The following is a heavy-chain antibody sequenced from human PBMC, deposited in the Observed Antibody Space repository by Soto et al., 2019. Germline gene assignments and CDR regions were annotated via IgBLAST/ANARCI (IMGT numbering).Heavy chain of an antibody. D-gene: IGHD3-9*01. CDR2: IKSFNGDT. CDR1: GYTFTGYY. V-gene: IGHV1-2*02. CDR3: ARVVSTYYDVLTGYWFDP. J-gene: IGHJ5*02. Sequence: QVQLVQSGAEVKEPGASVKVSCKASGYTFTGYYMHWERQAPGQGLERMGWIKSFNGDTNYAQKFPGRVTLTRDTSISTAYMELSRLKSDDTAVYYCARVVSTYYDVLTGYWFDPWGKGTLVTVSS.